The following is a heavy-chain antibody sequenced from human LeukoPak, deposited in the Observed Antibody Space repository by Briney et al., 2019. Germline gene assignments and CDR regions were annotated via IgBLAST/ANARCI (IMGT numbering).Heavy chain of an antibody. CDR3: ARLVTEYGDYATYYYYYMDV. Sequence: SETLSLTCTVSGGSFSSSRYYWGWIRQPPGKGLEWIGSIYYSGSTYYNPSLKSRITISVDTSKNQFSLKLSSVTTADTAVYYCARLVTEYGDYATYYYYYMDVWGKGTTVTISS. CDR2: IYYSGST. D-gene: IGHD4-17*01. V-gene: IGHV4-39*01. CDR1: GGSFSSSRYY. J-gene: IGHJ6*03.